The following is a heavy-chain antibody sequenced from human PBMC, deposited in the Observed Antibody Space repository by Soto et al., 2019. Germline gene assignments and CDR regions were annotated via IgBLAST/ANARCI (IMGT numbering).Heavy chain of an antibody. J-gene: IGHJ3*02. Sequence: SETLSLTCTVSGGSVSSGSYYWSWIRQPPGKGLEWIGYIYYSGSTNYNPSLKSRVTISVDTSKNQFSLKLSSVTAADTAVYYCARDGVAMATLRPPAFDIWGQGTMVTVSS. CDR1: GGSVSSGSYY. V-gene: IGHV4-61*01. D-gene: IGHD5-12*01. CDR3: ARDGVAMATLRPPAFDI. CDR2: IYYSGST.